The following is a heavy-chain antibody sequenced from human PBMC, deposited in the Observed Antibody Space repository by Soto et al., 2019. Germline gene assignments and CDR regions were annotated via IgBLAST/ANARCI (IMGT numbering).Heavy chain of an antibody. CDR1: GYSFTSYW. CDR3: ARHLRPPTPIFGVVKYYYYGMDV. D-gene: IGHD3-3*01. V-gene: IGHV5-51*01. J-gene: IGHJ6*02. CDR2: IYPGDSDT. Sequence: PGESLKISCKGSGYSFTSYWIGWVRQMPGKGLEWTGIIYPGDSDTRYSPSFQGQVTISADKSISTAYLQWSSLKASDTAMYYCARHLRPPTPIFGVVKYYYYGMDVWGQGTTVTVSS.